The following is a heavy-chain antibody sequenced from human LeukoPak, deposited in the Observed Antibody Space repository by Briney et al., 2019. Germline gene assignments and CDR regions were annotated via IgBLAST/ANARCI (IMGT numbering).Heavy chain of an antibody. CDR1: GYTFSGYY. V-gene: IGHV1-2*02. J-gene: IGHJ4*02. Sequence: ASVKVSCKASGYTFSGYYIHWVRQAPGQGLEWMGWIKSNSGGTNYAQNFQGRVTMTRDTSINTAYMELSGLTSDDTAIYFCAKLRSVATFFDNWGKGPLVTVSS. CDR2: IKSNSGGT. D-gene: IGHD4-23*01. CDR3: AKLRSVATFFDN.